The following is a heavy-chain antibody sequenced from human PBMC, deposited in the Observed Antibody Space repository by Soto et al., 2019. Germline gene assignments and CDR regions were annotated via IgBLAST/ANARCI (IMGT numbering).Heavy chain of an antibody. CDR3: VKGEYYYDGSAYYPFDY. D-gene: IGHD3-22*01. CDR2: FYISTTR. J-gene: IGHJ4*02. V-gene: IGHV3-66*01. CDR1: GFTVSSSY. Sequence: GGSLRLSCAASGFTVSSSYISWIRQAPGKGLEWISVFYISTTRYYADSVKGRFTISRDNSKNTVYLQMDAVRAEDTAVYYCVKGEYYYDGSAYYPFDYWGQGRMVTVSS.